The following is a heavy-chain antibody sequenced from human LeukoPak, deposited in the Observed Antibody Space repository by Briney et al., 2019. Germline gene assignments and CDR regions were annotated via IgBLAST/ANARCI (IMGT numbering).Heavy chain of an antibody. D-gene: IGHD4-17*01. CDR3: ARGDYGDSPFDY. J-gene: IGHJ4*02. CDR2: IIPILGIA. Sequence: SVKVSFKASGYTFTGYYMHWVRQAPGQGLEWMGRIIPILGIANYAQKFQGRVTITADKSTSTAYMELSSLRSEDTAVYYCARGDYGDSPFDYWGQGTLVTVSS. CDR1: GYTFTGYY. V-gene: IGHV1-69*04.